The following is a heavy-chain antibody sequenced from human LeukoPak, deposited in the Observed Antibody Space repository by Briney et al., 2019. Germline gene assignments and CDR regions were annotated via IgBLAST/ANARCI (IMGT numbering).Heavy chain of an antibody. Sequence: GGSLRLSCAASGFTFSSYSMNWVRQAPGKGLEWVSSISSSSSYIYYADSVKGRFTISGDNAKNSLYLQMSSLRAEDTAVYYCARDLGGWPVDYWGQGTLVTVSS. CDR3: ARDLGGWPVDY. CDR2: ISSSSSYI. CDR1: GFTFSSYS. J-gene: IGHJ4*02. D-gene: IGHD6-19*01. V-gene: IGHV3-21*01.